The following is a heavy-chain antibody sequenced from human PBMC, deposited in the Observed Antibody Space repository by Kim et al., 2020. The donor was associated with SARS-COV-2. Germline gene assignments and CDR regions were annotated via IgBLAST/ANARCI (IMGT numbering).Heavy chain of an antibody. CDR2: ITNSGATI. Sequence: GGSLRLSCAASGFIFSDYEMNWVRQTPEKGLEWVSFITNSGATIYYADSVKGRFTTSRDNAKNSLYLQMNSLRAEDTAVYYCTRGRMGDGGQGTLVTVSS. CDR1: GFIFSDYE. CDR3: TRGRMGD. D-gene: IGHD2-8*01. V-gene: IGHV3-48*03. J-gene: IGHJ4*02.